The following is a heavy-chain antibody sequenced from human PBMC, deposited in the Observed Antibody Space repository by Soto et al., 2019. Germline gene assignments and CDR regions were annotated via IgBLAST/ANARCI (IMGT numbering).Heavy chain of an antibody. CDR3: AREGRYYYYGMDV. CDR1: GGSISSGGYY. CDR2: IYYSGST. V-gene: IGHV4-31*03. Sequence: PSETLSLTCTVSGGSISSGGYYWSWIRQPPGKGLEWIGYIYYSGSTYYNPSLKSRVTISVDTSKNQFSLKLSSVTAADTAVYYRAREGRYYYYGMDVWGQGTTVTVSS. D-gene: IGHD2-15*01. J-gene: IGHJ6*02.